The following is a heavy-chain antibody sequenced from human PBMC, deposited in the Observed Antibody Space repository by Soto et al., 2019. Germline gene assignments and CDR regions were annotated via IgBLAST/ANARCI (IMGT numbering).Heavy chain of an antibody. V-gene: IGHV4-61*01. CDR1: GGSVSSGSYY. D-gene: IGHD3-10*01. CDR2: IYYSGST. Sequence: SETLSLTCTVSGGSVSSGSYYWSWIRQPPGKGLEWIGYIYYSGSTNYNPSLKSRVTISVDTSKNQFSLKLSSVTAADTAVYYCARDRLLWFGELSDYYGMDVWGQGTTVT. CDR3: ARDRLLWFGELSDYYGMDV. J-gene: IGHJ6*02.